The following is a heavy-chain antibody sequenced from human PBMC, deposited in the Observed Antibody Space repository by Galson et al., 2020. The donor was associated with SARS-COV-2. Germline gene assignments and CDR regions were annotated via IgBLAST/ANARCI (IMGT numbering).Heavy chain of an antibody. CDR2: IKSKVDGETT. J-gene: IGHJ4*02. CDR1: GFTFSSAW. CDR3: AIDVVDFAYPFDY. V-gene: IGHV3-15*01. Sequence: GGSLRLSCATSGFTFSSAWMSWVRQAPGKGLEWVGRIKSKVDGETTDYGAPVKGRFTIFRDDSINTLYLQMNSLKIEDTAIYYCAIDVVDFAYPFDYWGRGTRVTVSS. D-gene: IGHD2-21*01.